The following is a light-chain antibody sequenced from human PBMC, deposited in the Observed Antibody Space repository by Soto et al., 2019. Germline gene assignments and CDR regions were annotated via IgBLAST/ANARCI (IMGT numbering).Light chain of an antibody. CDR1: QSVSNN. J-gene: IGKJ1*01. Sequence: EIVLTQSTATLSVSLGESATLSCRASQSVSNNLTWYQQKPGQPPRLLIYGASTRATGVPGRFSGSGSGTEFTLTISSLQSEDFAVYYCQRYNDWWTFGQGTKVDIK. V-gene: IGKV3-15*01. CDR2: GAS. CDR3: QRYNDWWT.